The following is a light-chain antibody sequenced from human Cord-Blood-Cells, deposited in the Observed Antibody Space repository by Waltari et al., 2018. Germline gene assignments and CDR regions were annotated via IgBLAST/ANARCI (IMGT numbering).Light chain of an antibody. V-gene: IGKV3-20*01. CDR2: GAS. CDR3: QQYGSSPFT. Sequence: EIVLPQSPGTLSLSPGERATLSCRASQSVSSSYLAWYQQKPGQAPRLLIYGASSRATGIPDRFSGSGSGTDFTLTISRLEPEDFAVYYCQQYGSSPFTFGSGTK. CDR1: QSVSSSY. J-gene: IGKJ3*01.